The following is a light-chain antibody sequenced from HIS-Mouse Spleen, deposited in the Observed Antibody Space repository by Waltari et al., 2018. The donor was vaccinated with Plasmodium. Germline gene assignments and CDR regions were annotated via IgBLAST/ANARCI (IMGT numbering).Light chain of an antibody. CDR1: SRHVGSYNL. J-gene: IGLJ1*01. CDR2: EGS. V-gene: IGLV2-23*01. Sequence: QSALTQPASVSGSPGQSITIPCPGTSRHVGSYNLVSWYQQHPGKAPKLMIYEGSKRPSGVSNRFSGSKSGNTASLTISGLQAEDEADYYCCSYAGSSTFYVFGTGTKVTVL. CDR3: CSYAGSSTFYV.